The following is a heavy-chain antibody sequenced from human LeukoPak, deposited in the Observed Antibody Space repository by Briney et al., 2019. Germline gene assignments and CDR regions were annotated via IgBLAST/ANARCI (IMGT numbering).Heavy chain of an antibody. CDR1: GFTFSSYE. CDR2: ISSSGSMM. CDR3: AREDLPSGSDTYDY. V-gene: IGHV3-48*03. D-gene: IGHD1-26*01. J-gene: IGHJ4*02. Sequence: PGGSLRLSCAASGFTFSSYEMNWVRQAPGKGLEWVSYISSSGSMMNYADSVKGRFTISRDNAKNSLYLQMNSLRAEDTAVYYCAREDLPSGSDTYDYWGQGTLVTVPS.